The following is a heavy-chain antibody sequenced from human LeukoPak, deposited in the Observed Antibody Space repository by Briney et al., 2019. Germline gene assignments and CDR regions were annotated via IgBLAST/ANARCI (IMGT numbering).Heavy chain of an antibody. CDR3: ARGSFPSDDILTGPFDN. Sequence: RASVKVSCKAPGYAFTGYYMHWVRQAPGQGLEWMGWISSYNGNTNYAQKLQGRATMTTDTSTSTAYMELRSLRSDDTAVYYCARGSFPSDDILTGPFDNWGQGTLVTVSS. J-gene: IGHJ4*02. D-gene: IGHD3-9*01. V-gene: IGHV1-18*04. CDR2: ISSYNGNT. CDR1: GYAFTGYY.